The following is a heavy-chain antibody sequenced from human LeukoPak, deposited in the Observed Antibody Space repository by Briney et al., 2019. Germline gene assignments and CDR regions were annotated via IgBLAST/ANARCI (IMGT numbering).Heavy chain of an antibody. CDR3: ARAGLQTIDY. V-gene: IGHV4-59*01. CDR2: IYYSGST. CDR1: GGSISSYY. J-gene: IGHJ4*02. D-gene: IGHD4-11*01. Sequence: SETLSLTCTVSGGSISSYYWSWIRQPPGKGLEWIGYIYYSGSTNYNPSLKSRVTISVDTSKNQFSLKLSSVTAADTAVYYCARAGLQTIDYWGQGTLVTVSS.